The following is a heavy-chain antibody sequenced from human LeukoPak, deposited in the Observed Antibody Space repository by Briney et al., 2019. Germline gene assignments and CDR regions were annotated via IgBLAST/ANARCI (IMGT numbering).Heavy chain of an antibody. CDR1: GFTFDDYA. D-gene: IGHD4-11*01. CDR2: ISWNSGSI. Sequence: PGRSLRLSCAASGFTFDDYAMHWVRQAPGKGLGWVSGISWNSGSIGYADSVKGRFTISRDNAKNSLYLQMNSLRAEDTALYYCAKDIWGFYSNSIRYYYGMDVWGQGTTVTVSS. J-gene: IGHJ6*02. V-gene: IGHV3-9*01. CDR3: AKDIWGFYSNSIRYYYGMDV.